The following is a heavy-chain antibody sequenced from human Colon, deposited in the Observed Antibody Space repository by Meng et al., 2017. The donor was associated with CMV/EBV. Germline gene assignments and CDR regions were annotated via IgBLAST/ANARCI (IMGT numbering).Heavy chain of an antibody. CDR3: ARGRRDIGFDS. J-gene: IGHJ4*02. CDR2: IGCDAGVT. CDR1: GFSISDYY. Sequence: VHLVESGGGSVKPGVAASLSCEASGFSISDYYVSWIRQSPGKGLDWIAYIGCDAGVTYYADSLKGRFTISRDNARKSLYLQMASLRVEDTARYYCARGRRDIGFDSWGQGALVTVSS. D-gene: IGHD2-15*01. V-gene: IGHV3-11*01.